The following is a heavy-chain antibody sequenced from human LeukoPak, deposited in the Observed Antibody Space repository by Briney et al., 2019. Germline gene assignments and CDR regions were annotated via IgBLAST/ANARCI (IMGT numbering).Heavy chain of an antibody. CDR1: VFTFTISA. D-gene: IGHD2-15*01. CDR3: AAGYCSGGSCYSDYYYGMDV. CDR2: IVVGSGNT. Sequence: SVKVSCKASVFTFTISAVQWVRQARGQRLEWIGWIVVGSGNTNYAQKFQERVTITRDMSTSTAYMELSSLRSEDTAVYYCAAGYCSGGSCYSDYYYGMDVWGKGTTVTVSS. J-gene: IGHJ6*04. V-gene: IGHV1-58*01.